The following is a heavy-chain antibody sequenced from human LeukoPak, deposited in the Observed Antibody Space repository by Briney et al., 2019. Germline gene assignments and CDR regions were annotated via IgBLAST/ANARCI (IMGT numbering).Heavy chain of an antibody. CDR2: ISDSGDST. Sequence: GGSLRLSCAASGFTFSSYAMSWVRQAPGKGLEWVSTISDSGDSTYYADSVEGRFTISRGNSKNTLYLQMNSLRAEDTALYYCARGGFGDLGYTFDYWGQGTLVTVSS. D-gene: IGHD4-17*01. V-gene: IGHV3-23*01. CDR1: GFTFSSYA. CDR3: ARGGFGDLGYTFDY. J-gene: IGHJ4*02.